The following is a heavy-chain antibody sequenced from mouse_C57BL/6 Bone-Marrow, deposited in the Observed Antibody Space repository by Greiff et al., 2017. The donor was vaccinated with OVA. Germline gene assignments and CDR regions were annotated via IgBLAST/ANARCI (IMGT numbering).Heavy chain of an antibody. V-gene: IGHV1-63*01. CDR3: ARFLWTYDYDYFDY. D-gene: IGHD2-4*01. CDR1: GYTFTNYW. Sequence: VKLMESGAELVRPGTSVKMSCKASGYTFTNYWIGWAKQRPGHGLEWIGDIYPGGGYTNYNEKFKGKATLTADKSSSTAYMQFSSLTSEDSAIYYCARFLWTYDYDYFDYWGQGTTLTVSS. CDR2: IYPGGGYT. J-gene: IGHJ2*01.